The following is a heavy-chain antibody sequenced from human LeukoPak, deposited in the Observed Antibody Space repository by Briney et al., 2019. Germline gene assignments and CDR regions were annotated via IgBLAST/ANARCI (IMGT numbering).Heavy chain of an antibody. CDR1: GFTFNKYA. J-gene: IGHJ4*02. CDR2: ISTGGTT. Sequence: PGGSLRLSCAASGFTFNKYAMTWVRQAPGKGLERVSAISTGGTTYYSDSVKGRFTISRDNSKNTLYLQMNSLRAEDTAVYYCARGDYVWGSYRVWGQGTLVTVSS. D-gene: IGHD3-16*02. V-gene: IGHV3-23*01. CDR3: ARGDYVWGSYRV.